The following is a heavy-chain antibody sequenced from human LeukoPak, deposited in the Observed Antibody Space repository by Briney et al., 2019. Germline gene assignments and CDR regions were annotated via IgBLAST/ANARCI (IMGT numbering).Heavy chain of an antibody. CDR1: GFPLRSYG. CDR2: ISGSDGST. CDR3: AKEEYSGSLLTLDY. Sequence: GGSLRLSCAASGFPLRSYGMSWVRQAPGKGLEWASAISGSDGSTYYTDSVQGRFTIPRENSRNTLYLQLNSLRAEDTAVYYCAKEEYSGSLLTLDYWGQGPLVPVSS. J-gene: IGHJ4*02. V-gene: IGHV3-23*01. D-gene: IGHD1-26*01.